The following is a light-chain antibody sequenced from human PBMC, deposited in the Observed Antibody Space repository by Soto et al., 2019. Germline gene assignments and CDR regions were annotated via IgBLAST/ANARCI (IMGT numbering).Light chain of an antibody. CDR2: AAS. J-gene: IGKJ1*01. CDR1: QSISNY. Sequence: DIQMTPSPSSLSASVGDRVTITCRASQSISNYLYWYQQKPGKATKLLMFAASSLQSGVPSRFSGGGSGTDFTLTISSLQPEDFATYYFQQGYINPRTFGQRTKVEIK. V-gene: IGKV1-39*01. CDR3: QQGYINPRT.